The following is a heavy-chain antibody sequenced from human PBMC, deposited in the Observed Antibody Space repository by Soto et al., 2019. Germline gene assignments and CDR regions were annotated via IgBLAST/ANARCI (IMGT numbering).Heavy chain of an antibody. J-gene: IGHJ4*02. CDR1: GYTFTTYG. CDR3: ARALPYSSSGDS. Sequence: QVQLVQSGAEVKKPGASVRVSCKASGYTFTTYGISWVRQAPGQGLEWMGWISASNGNIYYGQTFQGRVTMTTDSFTSTAYMELSSLTSDDTAVYYCARALPYSSSGDSWGRGTLVTVSS. D-gene: IGHD6-13*01. CDR2: ISASNGNI. V-gene: IGHV1-18*01.